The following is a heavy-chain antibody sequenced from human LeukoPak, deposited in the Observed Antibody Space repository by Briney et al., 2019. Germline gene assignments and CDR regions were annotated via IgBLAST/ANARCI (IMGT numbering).Heavy chain of an antibody. CDR1: GGSISSYY. V-gene: IGHV4-59*01. CDR3: ARCLALAGDGAKPWAWFDP. J-gene: IGHJ5*02. D-gene: IGHD3-10*01. CDR2: IYYSGST. Sequence: TSETLSLTCPVSGGSISSYYWSWIRQPPGKGLEWIGYIYYSGSTNYNPSLKSRVTISVDTSKNQFSLKLSSVTAADTAVYYCARCLALAGDGAKPWAWFDPWGQGTLVTVSS.